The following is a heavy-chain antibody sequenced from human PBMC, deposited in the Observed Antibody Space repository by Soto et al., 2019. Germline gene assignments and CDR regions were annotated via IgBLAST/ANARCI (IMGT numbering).Heavy chain of an antibody. CDR3: ARGSFDY. J-gene: IGHJ4*02. CDR1: GFTFSSYD. CDR2: IGTAGET. V-gene: IGHV3-13*01. Sequence: GGSLRLSCAASGFTFSSYDMHWVRQATGKGLEWVSAIGTAGETYYPGPVKSRFTISKENAKNSLYLEMNGLRAGDTAVYYWARGSFDYWGQGTLVTVSS.